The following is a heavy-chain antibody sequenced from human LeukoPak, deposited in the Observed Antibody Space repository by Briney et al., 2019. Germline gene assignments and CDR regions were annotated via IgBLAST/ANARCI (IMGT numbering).Heavy chain of an antibody. CDR2: ITGTGLTT. V-gene: IGHV3-23*01. D-gene: IGHD3-22*01. CDR1: EFTFSSYG. CDR3: AKRGYYYDSSAYHYFDY. J-gene: IGHJ4*02. Sequence: GGSLRLSCAASEFTFSSYGMSWVRQAPGKGLEWVSSITGTGLTTYYADSVKGRFTISRDNSKNTLYLQMNSLRAEDTAVYYCAKRGYYYDSSAYHYFDYWGQGALVTVSS.